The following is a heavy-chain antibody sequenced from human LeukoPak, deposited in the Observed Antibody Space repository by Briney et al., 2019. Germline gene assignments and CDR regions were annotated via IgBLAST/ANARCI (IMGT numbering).Heavy chain of an antibody. V-gene: IGHV3-53*01. CDR3: ARVYYDVWSGLDY. CDR2: IYSGGST. D-gene: IGHD3-3*01. Sequence: PGGSLRLSCAASGFTVSSNYMSWVRQAPGKGLEWVSVIYSGGSTYYADSVKGRFTISRDNSKNTLYLQMNSLRAEDTAVYYCARVYYDVWSGLDYWGQGTLVTVSS. J-gene: IGHJ4*02. CDR1: GFTVSSNY.